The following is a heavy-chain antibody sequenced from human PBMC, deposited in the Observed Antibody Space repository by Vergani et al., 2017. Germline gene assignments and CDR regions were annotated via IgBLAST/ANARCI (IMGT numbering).Heavy chain of an antibody. V-gene: IGHV4-34*09. CDR1: GGSFSGYY. J-gene: IGHJ4*02. D-gene: IGHD6-19*01. CDR3: ARGFGSGWYEFFDY. Sequence: QLQLQESGSGLVKPSQTLSLTCAVYGGSFSGYYWSWIRQPPGKGLEWIGEINHSGSTNYNPSLKSRVTISVDTSKNQFSLKLSSVTAADTAVYYCARGFGSGWYEFFDYWGQGTLVTVSS. CDR2: INHSGST.